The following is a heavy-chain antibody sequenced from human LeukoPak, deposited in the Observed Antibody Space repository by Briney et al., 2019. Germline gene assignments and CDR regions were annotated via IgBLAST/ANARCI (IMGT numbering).Heavy chain of an antibody. D-gene: IGHD1-26*01. V-gene: IGHV1-18*01. Sequence: ASVKVSCKASGYTFTSYAMHWVRQAPGQGLEWMGWISAYNGNTNYAQKLQGRVTMTTDTSTSTAYMELRSLRSDDTAVYYCARGRGSYYGYNWFDPWGQGTLVTVSS. J-gene: IGHJ5*02. CDR3: ARGRGSYYGYNWFDP. CDR2: ISAYNGNT. CDR1: GYTFTSYA.